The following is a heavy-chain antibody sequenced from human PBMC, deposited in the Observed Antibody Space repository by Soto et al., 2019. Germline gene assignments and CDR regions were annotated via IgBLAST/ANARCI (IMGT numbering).Heavy chain of an antibody. CDR2: ISSSSYI. V-gene: IGHV3-21*01. D-gene: IGHD1-1*01. Sequence: PGGSLRLSCAASGFTFSSYGMNWVRQAPGKGLEWVSSISSSSYIYYADSVKGRFTISRDNAKNSLYLQMNSLRAEDTAVYYCARENWNPRLREYGMDVWGQGTTVTVSS. CDR1: GFTFSSYG. J-gene: IGHJ6*02. CDR3: ARENWNPRLREYGMDV.